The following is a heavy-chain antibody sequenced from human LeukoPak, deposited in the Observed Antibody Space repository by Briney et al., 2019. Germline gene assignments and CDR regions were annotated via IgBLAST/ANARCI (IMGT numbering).Heavy chain of an antibody. Sequence: ASVKVSCKASGYTFTGYYMHWVRQAPGQGLEWMRWINPNSGGTNYAQKFQGRVTMTRDTSISTAYMELSRLRSDDTAVYYCARARPYYYGSGSYDYWGQGTLVTVSS. CDR1: GYTFTGYY. V-gene: IGHV1-2*02. CDR3: ARARPYYYGSGSYDY. D-gene: IGHD3-10*01. CDR2: INPNSGGT. J-gene: IGHJ4*02.